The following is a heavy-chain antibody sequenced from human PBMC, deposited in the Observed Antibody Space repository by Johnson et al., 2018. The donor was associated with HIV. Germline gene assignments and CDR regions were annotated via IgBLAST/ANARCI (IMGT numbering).Heavy chain of an antibody. CDR3: ARGEEEQLGYAFDI. D-gene: IGHD6-6*01. CDR1: GFTFSSYA. CDR2: ISYDGSNK. V-gene: IGHV3-30*04. Sequence: VQLVESGGGVVQPGRSLRLSCAASGFTFSSYAMHWVRQAPGKGLEWVAVISYDGSNKYYADSVKGRFTISRDNSKNTLYLQMNSLRAEDTAVYYCARGEEEQLGYAFDIWGQGTMVTVSS. J-gene: IGHJ3*02.